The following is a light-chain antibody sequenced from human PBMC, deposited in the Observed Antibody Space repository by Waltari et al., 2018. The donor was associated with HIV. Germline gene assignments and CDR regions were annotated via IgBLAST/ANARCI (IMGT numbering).Light chain of an antibody. J-gene: IGLJ3*02. CDR1: SSDVGSFNL. CDR3: CSYLGSRTLL. V-gene: IGLV2-23*02. Sequence: QSALTQPASVSGSPGQSITISCTGTSSDVGSFNLVSWYPHHPGKAPKLIIYEVTKRPPGVSNRVSGSKSGNTASLTISGLQADDEAYYHCCSYLGSRTLLFGGGTKVTVL. CDR2: EVT.